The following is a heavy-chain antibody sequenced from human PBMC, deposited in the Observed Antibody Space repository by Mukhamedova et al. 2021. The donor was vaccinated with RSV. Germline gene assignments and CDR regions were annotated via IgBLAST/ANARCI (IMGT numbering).Heavy chain of an antibody. J-gene: IGHJ4*02. CDR2: INPNSGGT. CDR3: ARWRALGYCSGGSCYSSYFDY. V-gene: IGHV1-2*06. Sequence: GRINPNSGGTNYAQKFQGRVTMTRDTSISTAYMELSRLRSDDTAVYYGARWRALGYCSGGSCYSSYFDYWGQGTLVTVSS. D-gene: IGHD2-15*01.